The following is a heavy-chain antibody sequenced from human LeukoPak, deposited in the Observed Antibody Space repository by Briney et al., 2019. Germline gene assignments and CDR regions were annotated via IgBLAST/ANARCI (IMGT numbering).Heavy chain of an antibody. CDR1: GGTFSSYS. V-gene: IGHV1-69*04. Sequence: SVKVSCMASGGTFSSYSISWVRQAPGQGLEWMGRIIPILNIADYAQNFQGRVTITADKSTTTAYMELSSLRSEDTTVYYCARETASQPLRIDYWGQGTLVTVSS. CDR3: ARETASQPLRIDY. J-gene: IGHJ4*02. D-gene: IGHD2-2*01. CDR2: IIPILNIA.